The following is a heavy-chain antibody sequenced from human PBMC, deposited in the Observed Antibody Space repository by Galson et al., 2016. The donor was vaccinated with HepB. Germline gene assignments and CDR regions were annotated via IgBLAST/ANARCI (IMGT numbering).Heavy chain of an antibody. CDR2: IVSGSRTI. V-gene: IGHV3-48*02. CDR3: AIIVGPKEPPRF. D-gene: IGHD1-26*01. J-gene: IGHJ4*02. Sequence: SLRLSCAASGFTFSSYSINWVRQAPGKGLEWVSYIVSGSRTIYYAGSVKGRFTISRDNAKNSLYLRMNSLRDEDTAVYYCAIIVGPKEPPRFWGQGTLVTVSS. CDR1: GFTFSSYS.